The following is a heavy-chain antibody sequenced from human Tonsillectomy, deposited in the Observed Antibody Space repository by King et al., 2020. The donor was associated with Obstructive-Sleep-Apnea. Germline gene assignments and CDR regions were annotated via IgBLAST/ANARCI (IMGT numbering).Heavy chain of an antibody. CDR1: GGSFSDYY. CDR2: INHSGST. CDR3: ARGDPLVVNSPDYFDY. Sequence: VQLQQWGAGLLKPSETLSLTCAVYGGSFSDYYWSWIRQPPGKGLEWIGEINHSGSTNYNPSLKSRVTISVDTSKNQFSLKLRSVTAADTAVYYCARGDPLVVNSPDYFDYWGQGTLVTVSS. V-gene: IGHV4-34*01. D-gene: IGHD3-22*01. J-gene: IGHJ4*02.